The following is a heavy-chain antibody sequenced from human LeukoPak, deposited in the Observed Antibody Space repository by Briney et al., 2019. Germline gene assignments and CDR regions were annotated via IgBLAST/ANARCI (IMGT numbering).Heavy chain of an antibody. D-gene: IGHD5-12*01. CDR2: IDSRGTYI. CDR1: GFTFSTYA. V-gene: IGHV3-21*05. CDR3: ARDSGRSGSLDY. Sequence: GGSLRLSCAVSGFTFSTYAMKWVRQAPGKGLEWVSHIDSRGTYILYADSVKGRLTISRDNAKNSLYLQVSSLRAEDTAVYYCARDSGRSGSLDYWGQGTLVTVSS. J-gene: IGHJ4*02.